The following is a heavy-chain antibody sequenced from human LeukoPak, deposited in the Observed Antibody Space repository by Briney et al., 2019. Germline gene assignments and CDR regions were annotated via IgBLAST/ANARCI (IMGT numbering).Heavy chain of an antibody. Sequence: SETLSLTCTVSGGSISSYYWSWIRQPPGKGLEWIGYIYYSGSTNYNPSLKSRVTISVDTSKNQFSLKLSSVTAADTAVYYCARGAIGGSYSYFDYWGQGTLVTVSS. D-gene: IGHD1-26*01. CDR1: GGSISSYY. CDR2: IYYSGST. CDR3: ARGAIGGSYSYFDY. V-gene: IGHV4-59*01. J-gene: IGHJ4*02.